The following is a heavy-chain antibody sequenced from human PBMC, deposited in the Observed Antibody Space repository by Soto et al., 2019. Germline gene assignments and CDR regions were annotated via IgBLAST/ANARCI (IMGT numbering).Heavy chain of an antibody. J-gene: IGHJ4*02. CDR1: GFTVSSNY. CDR2: IYSGGST. V-gene: IGHV3-53*01. CDR3: VRDAGRGYSYGPQVY. Sequence: EVQLVESGGGLIQPGGSLRLSCAASGFTVSSNYMSWVRQAPGKGLEWVSVIYSGGSTYYADSVKGRFTISRDNSKNTLYLQMNSLRAEDTAVYYCVRDAGRGYSYGPQVYWGQGTLVTVSS. D-gene: IGHD5-18*01.